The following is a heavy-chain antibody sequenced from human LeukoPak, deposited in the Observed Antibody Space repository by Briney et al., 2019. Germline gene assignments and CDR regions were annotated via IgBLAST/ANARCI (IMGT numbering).Heavy chain of an antibody. CDR1: GFTFSSYG. D-gene: IGHD1-20*01. CDR3: ARDNWITGYFDY. Sequence: GGSLRLSCAASGFTFSSYGMHWVRQAPGKGLEWVAVIWYDGSNKYYADSVKGRFAISRDNSKNTLYLQMNSLRAEDTAVYYCARDNWITGYFDYWGQGTLVTVSS. V-gene: IGHV3-33*01. J-gene: IGHJ4*02. CDR2: IWYDGSNK.